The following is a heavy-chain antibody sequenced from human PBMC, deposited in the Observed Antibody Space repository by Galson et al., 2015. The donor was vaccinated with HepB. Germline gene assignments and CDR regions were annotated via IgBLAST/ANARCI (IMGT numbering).Heavy chain of an antibody. CDR3: ARDRYDILTGYYSFDY. Sequence: SLRLSCAASGFTFSSYEMNWVRQAPGKGLEWVSYISSSGSTIYYADSVKGRFTISRDNAKNSLYLQMNSLRAEDTAVYYCARDRYDILTGYYSFDYWGQGTLVTVSS. CDR1: GFTFSSYE. CDR2: ISSSGSTI. V-gene: IGHV3-48*03. D-gene: IGHD3-9*01. J-gene: IGHJ4*02.